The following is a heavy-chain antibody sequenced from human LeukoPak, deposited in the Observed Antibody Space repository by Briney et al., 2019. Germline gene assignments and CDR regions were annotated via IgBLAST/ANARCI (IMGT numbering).Heavy chain of an antibody. V-gene: IGHV1-69*05. Sequence: ASVKVSCKASGGTFSSYAISWVRQAPGQGLEWMGGIIPIFGTANYAQKFQGRVMITTDESTSTAYMELSSLRSEDTAVYYCATIGDGYNSGYWGQGTLVTVSS. D-gene: IGHD5-24*01. CDR2: IIPIFGTA. CDR1: GGTFSSYA. J-gene: IGHJ4*02. CDR3: ATIGDGYNSGY.